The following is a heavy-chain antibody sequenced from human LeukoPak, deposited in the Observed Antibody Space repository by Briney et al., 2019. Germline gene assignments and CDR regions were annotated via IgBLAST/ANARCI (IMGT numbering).Heavy chain of an antibody. CDR3: AKDATVWFGELLSGYFDY. V-gene: IGHV3-30*02. J-gene: IGHJ4*02. CDR1: GFTFSSYG. D-gene: IGHD3-10*01. CDR2: IRYDGSNK. Sequence: GGSLRLSCAASGFTFSSYGMHWVRQAPGKGLEWVAFIRYDGSNKYYADSVKGRFTISRDNSKNTLYLQMNSLRAEDTAVYYCAKDATVWFGELLSGYFDYWGQGTLVTVSS.